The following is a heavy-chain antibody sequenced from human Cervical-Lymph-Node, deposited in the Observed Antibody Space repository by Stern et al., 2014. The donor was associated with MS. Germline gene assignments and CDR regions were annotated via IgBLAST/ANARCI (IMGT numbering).Heavy chain of an antibody. J-gene: IGHJ4*02. V-gene: IGHV3-30-3*01. CDR3: ARVVAVAGTSFDY. CDR1: GFTFSSYA. Sequence: QVQLVQSGGGVVQPGRSLRLSCAASGFTFSSYAMHWVRQAPGKGLEWVALISYDGSKKYYADSVKCRFTISRDNSENTVYLQINSLRAEDTAVYYCARVVAVAGTSFDYWGQGTAVTVSS. CDR2: ISYDGSKK. D-gene: IGHD6-19*01.